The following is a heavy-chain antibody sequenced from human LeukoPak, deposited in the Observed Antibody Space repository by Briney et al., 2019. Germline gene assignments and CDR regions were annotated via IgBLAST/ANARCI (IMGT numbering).Heavy chain of an antibody. CDR1: GFTFSNYA. V-gene: IGHV3-23*01. Sequence: GASLRLSCAASGFTFSNYAMSWVRQAPGKGLEWVSAITGSGGGTYYADSVKGRFTISRDNSKNTLYLQMNSLRAEDTAVYYCAKWGDYDVLTGYYGPDYWGQGTLVTVSS. CDR2: ITGSGGGT. D-gene: IGHD3-9*01. CDR3: AKWGDYDVLTGYYGPDY. J-gene: IGHJ4*02.